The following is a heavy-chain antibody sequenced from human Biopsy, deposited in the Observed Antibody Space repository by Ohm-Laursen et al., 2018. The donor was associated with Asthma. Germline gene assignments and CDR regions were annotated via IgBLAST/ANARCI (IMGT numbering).Heavy chain of an antibody. Sequence: SLRLSCTASGFTFSDYYMGWIRQAPGKGLEWVGAISKDASTQDYADSVKGRFTMARDNSKNTLDLRMNSLREEDTAVYYCVRDGTDDAFDIWGQGTVVSVSS. J-gene: IGHJ3*02. V-gene: IGHV3-30*03. CDR1: GFTFSDYY. CDR3: VRDGTDDAFDI. D-gene: IGHD1-1*01. CDR2: ISKDASTQ.